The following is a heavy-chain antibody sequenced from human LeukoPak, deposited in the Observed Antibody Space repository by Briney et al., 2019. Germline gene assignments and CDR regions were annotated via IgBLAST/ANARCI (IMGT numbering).Heavy chain of an antibody. Sequence: SETLSLTCTVSGSSISNYYWTWIRQPPGKELEWIGRIYSSGSTNYNPSLKSRVSMSVDTSKNQFSLKLTSVTAADTAVYYCARGGKATVVTMWGQGILVTVSS. CDR1: GSSISNYY. D-gene: IGHD4-23*01. CDR3: ARGGKATVVTM. J-gene: IGHJ4*02. CDR2: IYSSGST. V-gene: IGHV4-4*07.